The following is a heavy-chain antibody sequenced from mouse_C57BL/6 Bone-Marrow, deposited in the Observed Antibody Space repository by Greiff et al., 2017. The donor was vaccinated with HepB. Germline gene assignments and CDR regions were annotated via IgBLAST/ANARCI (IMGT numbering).Heavy chain of an antibody. CDR2: ISYDGSN. Sequence: VQLQQSGPGLVKPSQSLSLTCSVTGYSITSGYYWNWIRQFPGNKLEWMGYISYDGSNNYNPSLKNRISITRDTSKNQFFLKLNSVTTEDTATYYCARAYSNLYAMDYWGQGTSVTVSS. D-gene: IGHD2-5*01. CDR3: ARAYSNLYAMDY. CDR1: GYSITSGYY. J-gene: IGHJ4*01. V-gene: IGHV3-6*01.